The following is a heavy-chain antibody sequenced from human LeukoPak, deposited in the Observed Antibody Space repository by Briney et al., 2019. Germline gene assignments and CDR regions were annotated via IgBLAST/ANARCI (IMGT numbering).Heavy chain of an antibody. Sequence: SETLSLTCTVSGVSISSYYWSWIRQPPGKGLEWIGYIYYSGSTNYNPSLKSRVTISVDTSKNQFSLKLSSATAADTAVYYCARGKPGWFDPWGQGTLVTVSS. J-gene: IGHJ5*02. CDR3: ARGKPGWFDP. CDR1: GVSISSYY. V-gene: IGHV4-59*01. CDR2: IYYSGST.